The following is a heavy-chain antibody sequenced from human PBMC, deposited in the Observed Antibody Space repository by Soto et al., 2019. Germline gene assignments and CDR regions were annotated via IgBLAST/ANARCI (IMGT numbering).Heavy chain of an antibody. D-gene: IGHD1-26*01. V-gene: IGHV1-3*01. Sequence: ASVKVSCKASGYTFTSYAMHWVRQAPGQRLEWMGWINAGNGNTKYSQKFQGRVTITRDTSASTAYMELSSLRSEDTAVSFCASASSGSYGVMAFDIWGKGTMVTVSS. CDR1: GYTFTSYA. J-gene: IGHJ3*02. CDR2: INAGNGNT. CDR3: ASASSGSYGVMAFDI.